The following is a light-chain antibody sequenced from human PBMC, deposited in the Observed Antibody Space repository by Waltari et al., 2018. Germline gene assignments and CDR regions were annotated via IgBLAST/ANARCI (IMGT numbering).Light chain of an antibody. CDR3: QHYVRLPAT. CDR1: QSVSSS. J-gene: IGKJ1*01. Sequence: EIVFTQSPGPLSLSPGERATLPCRASQSVSSSLAWYQQKPGQAPRRLIYGASNRAAGIPDRFSGSGSGTDFSLTISRLEPEDFAVYYCQHYVRLPATFGQGTKVEIK. V-gene: IGKV3-20*01. CDR2: GAS.